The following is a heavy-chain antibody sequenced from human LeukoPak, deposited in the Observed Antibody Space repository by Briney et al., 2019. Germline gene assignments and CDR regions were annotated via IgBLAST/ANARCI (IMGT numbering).Heavy chain of an antibody. CDR1: GFTFRSYA. CDR3: ANYRGSNWTEYFQH. V-gene: IGHV3-23*01. D-gene: IGHD6-13*01. Sequence: GGSLRLSCAASGFTFRSYAMSWVRQAPGKGLEWVSAISGSGGSTYYADSVKGRFTISRDNSKNTLYLQMNSLRAEDTAVYYCANYRGSNWTEYFQHWGQGTLVTVSS. J-gene: IGHJ1*01. CDR2: ISGSGGST.